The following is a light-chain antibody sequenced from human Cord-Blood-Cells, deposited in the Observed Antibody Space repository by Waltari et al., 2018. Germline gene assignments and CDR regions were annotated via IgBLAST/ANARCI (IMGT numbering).Light chain of an antibody. CDR1: SSDVGGYNH. J-gene: IGLJ3*02. Sequence: QSALTQPRSVSGSPGQSVTISCTGTSSDVGGYNHVAWHQQHQGKAPKPMIYDVSKRPSGVPDRFSGSKSGNTASLTISGLQAEDEADYYCCSYAGSYFWVFGGGTKLTVL. CDR3: CSYAGSYFWV. V-gene: IGLV2-11*01. CDR2: DVS.